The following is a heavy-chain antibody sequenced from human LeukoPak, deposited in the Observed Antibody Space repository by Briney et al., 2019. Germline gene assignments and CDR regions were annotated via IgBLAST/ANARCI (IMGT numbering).Heavy chain of an antibody. CDR3: ARGYYDSSAVAFDI. J-gene: IGHJ3*02. CDR1: GGSINTPNYY. D-gene: IGHD3-22*01. Sequence: SETLSLTCTVSGGSINTPNYYWGWIRQTPGKGLEWIGNIFYSGGTYYSPSLTSRVTISLDTSRNQFSLKLNSVTAADTAVYYCARGYYDSSAVAFDIWGQGTMVTVSS. V-gene: IGHV4-39*07. CDR2: IFYSGGT.